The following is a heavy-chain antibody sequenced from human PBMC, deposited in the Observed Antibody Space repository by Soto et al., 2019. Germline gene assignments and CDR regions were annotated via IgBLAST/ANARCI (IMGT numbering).Heavy chain of an antibody. CDR1: GFTFGDYA. Sequence: TGGSLRLSCTASGFTFGDYAMSWFRQAPGKGLEWVGFIRSKAYGGTTEYAASVKGRFTISRDNAKNSLYLQMNSLRAEDTAVYYCARSHSFLEWLSGVDYWGQGTLVTVSS. CDR2: IRSKAYGGTT. J-gene: IGHJ4*02. D-gene: IGHD3-3*01. V-gene: IGHV3-49*03. CDR3: ARSHSFLEWLSGVDY.